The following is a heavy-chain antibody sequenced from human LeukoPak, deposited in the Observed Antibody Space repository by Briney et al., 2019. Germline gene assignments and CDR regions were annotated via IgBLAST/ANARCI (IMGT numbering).Heavy chain of an antibody. CDR2: IYYSGST. V-gene: IGHV4-59*01. CDR3: ARAPYYYYGMDV. Sequence: ETLPLTCTVSGGSISSYYWSWIRQPPGKGLEWIGYIYYSGSTNYNPSLKSRVTISIDTSKNQFSLNLNSVTAADTAVYYCARAPYYYYGMDVWGQGTTVTVSS. CDR1: GGSISSYY. J-gene: IGHJ6*02.